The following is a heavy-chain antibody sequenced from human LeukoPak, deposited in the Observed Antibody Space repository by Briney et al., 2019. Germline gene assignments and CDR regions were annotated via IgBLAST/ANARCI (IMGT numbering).Heavy chain of an antibody. D-gene: IGHD2-15*01. J-gene: IGHJ6*04. CDR2: IYHSGST. V-gene: IGHV4-30-2*01. Sequence: SETLSLTCAVSGGSISSGGYSWSWIRQPPGNGLEWIGYIYHSGSTYYNPSLKSRVTISVDRSKNQFSLKLSSVTAADTAVYYCARALGYCSGGSCYSGGMDVWGKGTTVTVSS. CDR3: ARALGYCSGGSCYSGGMDV. CDR1: GGSISSGGYS.